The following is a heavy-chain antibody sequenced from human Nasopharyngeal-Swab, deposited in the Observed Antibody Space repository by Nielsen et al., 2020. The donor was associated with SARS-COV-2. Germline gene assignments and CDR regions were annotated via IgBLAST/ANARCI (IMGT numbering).Heavy chain of an antibody. V-gene: IGHV3-15*01. CDR3: TTGPFSWYYGMDV. J-gene: IGHJ6*02. Sequence: GESLKISCAASEFTFSNAWMSWVRQAPGKGLEWVGRIKSKTDGGTTDYAAPVKGRFTISRDDSKNTLYLQMNSLKTEDTAVYYCTTGPFSWYYGMDVWGQGTTVTVSS. D-gene: IGHD2-15*01. CDR1: EFTFSNAW. CDR2: IKSKTDGGTT.